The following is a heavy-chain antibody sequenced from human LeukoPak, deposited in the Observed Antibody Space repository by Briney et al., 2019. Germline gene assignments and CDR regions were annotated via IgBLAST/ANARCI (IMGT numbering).Heavy chain of an antibody. V-gene: IGHV1-18*01. D-gene: IGHD2-15*01. CDR3: ARDRYCSGGSCYSGRAY. J-gene: IGHJ4*02. CDR1: GYTFTSYG. CDR2: ISAYNGNT. Sequence: GASVKVSCKASGYTFTSYGISWVRQAPGQGLEWMGWISAYNGNTNYAQKLQGRVTMTTDTSTSTAYMELRSPRSDDTAVYYCARDRYCSGGSCYSGRAYWGQGTLVTVSS.